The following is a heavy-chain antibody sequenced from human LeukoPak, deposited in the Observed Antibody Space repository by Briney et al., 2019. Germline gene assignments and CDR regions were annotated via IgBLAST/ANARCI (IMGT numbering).Heavy chain of an antibody. J-gene: IGHJ4*02. CDR3: ARDHPDYYDSSGYQLDY. V-gene: IGHV3-48*03. D-gene: IGHD3-22*01. CDR2: ISSSGSTI. Sequence: GGSLRLSCAASGFTFSNHEMNWVRQAPGKGLEWVSYISSSGSTIYYADSVKGRFTISRDNAKNSLYLQMNSLRAEDTAVYYCARDHPDYYDSSGYQLDYWGQGTLVTVSS. CDR1: GFTFSNHE.